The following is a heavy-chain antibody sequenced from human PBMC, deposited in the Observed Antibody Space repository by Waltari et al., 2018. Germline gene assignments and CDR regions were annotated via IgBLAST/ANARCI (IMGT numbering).Heavy chain of an antibody. CDR1: GGTFRSYS. CDR3: ARGPRGYDILTAPDY. D-gene: IGHD3-9*01. V-gene: IGHV1-69*01. CDR2: IIPIFGTA. J-gene: IGHJ4*02. Sequence: QVQLVQSGAEVKKPGSSVKVSCQASGGTFRSYSISGVRQAPGQGLEWMGGIIPIFGTANYAQKFQGRVTITADESTSTAYMELSSLRSEDTAVYYCARGPRGYDILTAPDYWGQGTLVTVSS.